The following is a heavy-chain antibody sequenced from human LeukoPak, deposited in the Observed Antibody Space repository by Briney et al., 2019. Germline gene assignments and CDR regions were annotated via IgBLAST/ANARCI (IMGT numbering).Heavy chain of an antibody. V-gene: IGHV4-34*01. J-gene: IGHJ4*02. CDR1: GGSFSGYY. Sequence: PSETLSLTCAVYGGSFSGYYWSWIRQPPGKGLEWIGENNHSGSTNYNPSLKSRVTISVDTSKNQFSLKLSSVTAADTAVYYCARKRRGGNSVLGYWGQGTLVTVSS. CDR2: NNHSGST. CDR3: ARKRRGGNSVLGY. D-gene: IGHD4-23*01.